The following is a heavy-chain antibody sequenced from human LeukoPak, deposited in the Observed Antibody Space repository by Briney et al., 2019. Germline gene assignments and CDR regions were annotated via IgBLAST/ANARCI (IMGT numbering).Heavy chain of an antibody. CDR2: INDSGHG. J-gene: IGHJ2*01. CDR3: ASSRDLYLDAFTSYWYFDV. CDR1: GASFRAYY. V-gene: IGHV4-34*01. D-gene: IGHD3-16*01. Sequence: SETLSLTCAVYGASFRAYYWSWIRQAPGKGLEWNGEINDSGHGRYNASLKSRVTMSVDTSKNQLSLKLKSVTAADTAVYYCASSRDLYLDAFTSYWYFDVWGRGSLVTVSS.